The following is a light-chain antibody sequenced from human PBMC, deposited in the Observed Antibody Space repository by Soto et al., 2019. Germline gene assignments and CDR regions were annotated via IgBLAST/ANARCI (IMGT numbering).Light chain of an antibody. CDR2: DAY. J-gene: IGKJ5*01. CDR3: QQRHMWPIT. V-gene: IGKV3-11*01. Sequence: EVVLTQSPVTLSLSPGERATLSCRASQSFRGLLAWYQQKPGQAPRLHIYDAYNRATGIPPRFSGSGSGTDFTLTISSLEPEDSAVYYGQQRHMWPITFGQGTRLEIK. CDR1: QSFRGL.